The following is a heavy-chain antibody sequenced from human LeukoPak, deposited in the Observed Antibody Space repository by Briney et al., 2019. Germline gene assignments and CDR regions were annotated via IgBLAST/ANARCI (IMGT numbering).Heavy chain of an antibody. J-gene: IGHJ5*02. Sequence: GGSLRLSCAASGFTFSSYWMSWVRQAPGKGLEWVANIKQDGSEKYYVDSVKGRFTISRYNAKNSLYLQMNSLRAEDTAVYYCARDTVFRQNWFDTWGQGTLVTVSS. V-gene: IGHV3-7*01. D-gene: IGHD4-11*01. CDR3: ARDTVFRQNWFDT. CDR2: IKQDGSEK. CDR1: GFTFSSYW.